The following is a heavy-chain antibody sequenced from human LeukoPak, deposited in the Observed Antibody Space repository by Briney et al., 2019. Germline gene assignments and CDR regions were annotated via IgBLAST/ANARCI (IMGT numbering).Heavy chain of an antibody. D-gene: IGHD1-26*01. CDR2: ISSDGSGK. V-gene: IGHV3-7*01. CDR1: GFTFSTYW. CDR3: GRVRPGDADY. Sequence: GGSLRLSCAASGFTFSTYWMTWVRQAPGKGLEWVASISSDGSGKYYMDSVKGRFTISRDNAKNSLFLQMNSLRAADTAVHYCGRVRPGDADYWGQGTLVTVSS. J-gene: IGHJ4*02.